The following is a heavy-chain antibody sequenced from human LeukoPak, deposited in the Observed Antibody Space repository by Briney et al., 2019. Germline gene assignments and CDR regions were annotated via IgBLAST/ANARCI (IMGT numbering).Heavy chain of an antibody. CDR3: ARDPGPPYYDSSDYYYYYYMDV. CDR2: IYSGGST. D-gene: IGHD3-22*01. Sequence: GGSLRLSCAASGFTVSSNYVSWVRQAPGKGLEWVSIIYSGGSTFYADSVKGRFTISRDNSKNTLYLQMNSLRAEDTAVYYCARDPGPPYYDSSDYYYYYYMDVWGKGTTVTVSS. J-gene: IGHJ6*03. CDR1: GFTVSSNY. V-gene: IGHV3-53*01.